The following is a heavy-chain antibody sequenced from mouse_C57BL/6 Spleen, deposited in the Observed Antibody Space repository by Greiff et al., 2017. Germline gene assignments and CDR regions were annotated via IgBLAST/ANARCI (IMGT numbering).Heavy chain of an antibody. CDR3: AIRPISAEFAY. V-gene: IGHV1-74*01. Sequence: QVQLQQPGAELVKPGASVKVSCKASGYTFTSYWMHWVKQRPGQGLEWIGRIHPSDSDTNYNQTFKGKATLTVDKSSSTAYMQRSSLTSEDSAVYYCAIRPISAEFAYWGQGTLVTVSA. CDR1: GYTFTSYW. CDR2: IHPSDSDT. J-gene: IGHJ3*01.